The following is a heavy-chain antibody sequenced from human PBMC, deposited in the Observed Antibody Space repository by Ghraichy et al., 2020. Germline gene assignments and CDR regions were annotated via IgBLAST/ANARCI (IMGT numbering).Heavy chain of an antibody. J-gene: IGHJ5*02. CDR3: ASSRSSGWYQAYNWFDP. D-gene: IGHD6-19*01. Sequence: GGSLRLSCAASGFTFSSYSMNWVRQAPGKGLEWVSSISSSSSYIYYADSVKGRFTISRDNAKNSLYLQMNSLRAEDTAVYYCASSRSSGWYQAYNWFDPWGQGTLVTVSS. CDR2: ISSSSSYI. CDR1: GFTFSSYS. V-gene: IGHV3-21*01.